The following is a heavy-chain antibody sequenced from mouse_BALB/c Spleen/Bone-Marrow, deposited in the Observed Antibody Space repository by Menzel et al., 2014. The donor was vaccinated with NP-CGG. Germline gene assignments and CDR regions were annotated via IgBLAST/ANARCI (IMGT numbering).Heavy chain of an antibody. CDR2: IYPSDSYT. Sequence: QVQLQQPGAELVRPGASVKLSCKASGYTFTSNWINWVKQRPGQGLEWIGNIYPSDSYTNYNQKFKDKATLTVDKSSSTAYMQLSSPTSEDSAVYYCTRSYGSSYEYYFDYWGQGTTLTVSS. CDR1: GYTFTSNW. J-gene: IGHJ2*01. V-gene: IGHV1-69*02. D-gene: IGHD1-1*01. CDR3: TRSYGSSYEYYFDY.